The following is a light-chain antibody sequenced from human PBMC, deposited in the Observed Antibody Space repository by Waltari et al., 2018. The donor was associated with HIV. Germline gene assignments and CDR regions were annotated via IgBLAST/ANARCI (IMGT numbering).Light chain of an antibody. CDR3: VVWDDSLSGVV. Sequence: QSVLTQPPAASGTPGQRVTISCSGSMSNIGSNNVYWYQHVPGTAPKLLMYRNDQRPSGVPDRFSGSKSGTSASLAISGLRSEDEADYYCVVWDDSLSGVVFGGGTKLTVL. CDR2: RND. CDR1: MSNIGSNN. J-gene: IGLJ2*01. V-gene: IGLV1-47*01.